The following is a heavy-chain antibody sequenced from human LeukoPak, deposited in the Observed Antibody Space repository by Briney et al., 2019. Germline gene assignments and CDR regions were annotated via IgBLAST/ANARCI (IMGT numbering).Heavy chain of an antibody. CDR2: IIPIFGTA. CDR1: GGTFSSYA. CDR3: AREGSSGSYYSYYYYMDV. Sequence: SVKVSCKASGGTFSSYAISWVRQAPGQGLEWMGRIIPIFGTANYAQKFHGRVTITTDESTSTAYMEPSSLRSEDTAVYYCAREGSSGSYYSYYYYMDVWGKGTTVTVSS. J-gene: IGHJ6*03. D-gene: IGHD1-26*01. V-gene: IGHV1-69*05.